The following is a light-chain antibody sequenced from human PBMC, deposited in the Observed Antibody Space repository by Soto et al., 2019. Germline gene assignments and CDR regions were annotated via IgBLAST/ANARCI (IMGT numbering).Light chain of an antibody. CDR1: SSNIGRNY. Sequence: QAVVTQPPSASGTPGQRVTISCSGSSSNIGRNYVYWYQQVPGTAPKLLIYSNNQRPSGVPDRFSGSKSGTSASLAISGLRSGDEADYYCASWDDSLSALFGGGTKLTVL. J-gene: IGLJ3*02. V-gene: IGLV1-47*02. CDR2: SNN. CDR3: ASWDDSLSAL.